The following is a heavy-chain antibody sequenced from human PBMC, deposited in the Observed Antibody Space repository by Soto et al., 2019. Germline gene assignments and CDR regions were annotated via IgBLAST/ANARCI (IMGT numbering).Heavy chain of an antibody. CDR2: VYHSGST. Sequence: QVQLQESGPGLVKPSGTLSLTCAVSGGSISTSNWWSWVRQPPGKGLEWIGEVYHSGSTNYNPSFKSRVAMSVDKSKNQFSLKLNSVTAADTALYYCGRTSTSGTLFDYWGQGSLVTVSS. D-gene: IGHD1-1*01. CDR1: GGSISTSNW. V-gene: IGHV4-4*02. CDR3: GRTSTSGTLFDY. J-gene: IGHJ4*02.